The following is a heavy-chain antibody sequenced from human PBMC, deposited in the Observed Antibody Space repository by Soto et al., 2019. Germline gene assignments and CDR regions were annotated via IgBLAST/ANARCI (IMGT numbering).Heavy chain of an antibody. J-gene: IGHJ4*02. CDR3: AKEDRYSYGYIDY. Sequence: GGSLRLSCAASGFTFSSYGMHWVRQAPGKGLEWVAVISYDGSNKYYADSVKGRFTISXXXXXXXXXLQMNSLRAEDTAVYYCAKEDRYSYGYIDYWGQGTLVTVSS. CDR2: ISYDGSNK. CDR1: GFTFSSYG. D-gene: IGHD5-18*01. V-gene: IGHV3-30*18.